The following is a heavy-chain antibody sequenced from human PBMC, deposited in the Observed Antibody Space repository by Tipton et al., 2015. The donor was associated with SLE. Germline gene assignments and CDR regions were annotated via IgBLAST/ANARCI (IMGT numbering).Heavy chain of an antibody. CDR1: GFSITTAYS. Sequence: TLSLTCAVSGFSITTAYSWGWIRQPPGKGLEWIGSFFHNGNTFYNPSLRGRVTISVGTSKNHLSVRLTSVTAADTAVYYCARSPTYDYVWGSYHFDTWGQGTLVTVSS. CDR3: ARSPTYDYVWGSYHFDT. D-gene: IGHD3-16*02. J-gene: IGHJ4*02. V-gene: IGHV4-38-2*01. CDR2: FFHNGNT.